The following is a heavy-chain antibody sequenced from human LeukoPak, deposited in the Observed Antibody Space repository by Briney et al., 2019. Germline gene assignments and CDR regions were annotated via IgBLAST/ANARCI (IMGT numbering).Heavy chain of an antibody. CDR3: VREYSSSSGRAFDI. CDR1: GFTFSNYW. D-gene: IGHD6-6*01. CDR2: ISTDGTNT. J-gene: IGHJ3*02. V-gene: IGHV3-74*01. Sequence: GSLRLSCAASGFTFSNYWMHWVRRAPGKGLLWVSRISTDGTNTNYADSVKGRFTISRDNAKNILYLEMNSLRAEDTAVYYCVREYSSSSGRAFDIWGQGTKVTVSS.